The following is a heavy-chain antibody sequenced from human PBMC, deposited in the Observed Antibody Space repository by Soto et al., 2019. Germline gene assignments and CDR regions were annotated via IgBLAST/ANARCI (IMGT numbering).Heavy chain of an antibody. CDR1: GFTFNFYG. CDR2: ISHDGSTK. CDR3: ARDPRERDIAVVVRSTANWFDP. V-gene: IGHV3-30*03. J-gene: IGHJ5*02. D-gene: IGHD2-15*01. Sequence: PGGSLTLTCAASGFTFNFYGMHGVRQAQDKGLEWVAVISHDGSTKHYADSVMGRFDISRDNSKNTLYLQMNSLRPEDTALYYCARDPRERDIAVVVRSTANWFDPWGQGTLVTVSS.